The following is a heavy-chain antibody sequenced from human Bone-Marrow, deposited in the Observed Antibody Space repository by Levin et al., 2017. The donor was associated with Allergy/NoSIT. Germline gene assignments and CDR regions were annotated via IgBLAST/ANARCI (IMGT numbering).Heavy chain of an antibody. CDR2: IDWADDK. Sequence: ESGPTLVKPTQTLTLTCTFSGFSLSTNGISLSWIRQAPGKALEWLALIDWADDKFYTASLKTRLAISKDTSKNQVDLTMTDMDPVDTGTYYGARMGHEFVWGSYRYRGFDFWGQGTTVTVSS. V-gene: IGHV2-70*13. CDR1: GFSLSTNGIS. CDR3: ARMGHEFVWGSYRYRGFDF. J-gene: IGHJ4*02. D-gene: IGHD3-16*02.